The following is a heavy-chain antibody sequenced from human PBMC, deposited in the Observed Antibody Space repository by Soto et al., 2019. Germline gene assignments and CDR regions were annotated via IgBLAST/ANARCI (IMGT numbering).Heavy chain of an antibody. J-gene: IGHJ5*02. CDR3: VKDLRPNRGWFGP. CDR1: GFTFSGSA. V-gene: IGHV3-23*01. D-gene: IGHD3-3*01. Sequence: GGSLRLSCAASGFTFSGSAVHWVRQAPGKGLEWVSGISGDGTRTYYGDSVKGRFTISRDNSKNTVFLQMNSLRAEDTALYYCVKDLRPNRGWFGPWGQGTRVTVSS. CDR2: ISGDGTRT.